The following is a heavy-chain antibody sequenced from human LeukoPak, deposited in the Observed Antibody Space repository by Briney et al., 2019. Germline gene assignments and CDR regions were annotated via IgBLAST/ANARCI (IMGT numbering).Heavy chain of an antibody. V-gene: IGHV3-23*01. D-gene: IGHD3-10*02. Sequence: PGGSLRLSCAASGFTFSSYAMSWVRQAPGKGLEWVPAISGSGGSTYYADSVKGRFTISRDNSKNTLYLQMNSLRAEDTAVYYCAKDLYYYVLSTDYWGQGTLVTVSS. CDR1: GFTFSSYA. CDR2: ISGSGGST. J-gene: IGHJ4*02. CDR3: AKDLYYYVLSTDY.